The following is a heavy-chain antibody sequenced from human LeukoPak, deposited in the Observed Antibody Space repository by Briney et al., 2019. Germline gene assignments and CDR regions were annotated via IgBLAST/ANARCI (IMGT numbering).Heavy chain of an antibody. CDR2: ISAYNGNR. J-gene: IGHJ6*01. D-gene: IGHD3-3*01. V-gene: IGHV1-18*01. Sequence: RASVTLSFTASGYTFTSYGISWVRQAPGQGLEWMGWISAYNGNRNYAKKLQGRVTMTTDTSTSTAYMELRSLRSDATAVYYCARESGLEWLLYRYIYYYGMDVWGQGSTVTVCS. CDR1: GYTFTSYG. CDR3: ARESGLEWLLYRYIYYYGMDV.